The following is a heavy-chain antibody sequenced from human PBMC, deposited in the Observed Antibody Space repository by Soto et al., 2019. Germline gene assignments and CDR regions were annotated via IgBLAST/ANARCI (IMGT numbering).Heavy chain of an antibody. J-gene: IGHJ4*02. Sequence: GGSLRLSCAASGFTFDDYTMHWVRQAPGKGLEWVSLISWDGGSTYYADSVKGRFTISRDNSKNSLYLQMNSLRTEDTALYYCAKDISPGIAAAQGSCLDYWGQGTLVTVSS. CDR2: ISWDGGST. D-gene: IGHD6-13*01. CDR3: AKDISPGIAAAQGSCLDY. CDR1: GFTFDDYT. V-gene: IGHV3-43*01.